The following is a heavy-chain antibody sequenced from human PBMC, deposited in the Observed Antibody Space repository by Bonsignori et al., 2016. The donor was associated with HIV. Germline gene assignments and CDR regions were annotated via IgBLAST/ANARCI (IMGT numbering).Heavy chain of an antibody. Sequence: SETLSLTCTVSGGSISSGSYYWSWIRQPAGKGLEWIGRIYTSGSTNYNPSLKSRVTISVDTSKNQFSLKLSSVTAADTAVYYCARSGAAARIPKYYFDYWGQGTLVTVSS. D-gene: IGHD6-13*01. CDR2: IYTSGST. V-gene: IGHV4-61*02. CDR1: GGSISSGSYY. CDR3: ARSGAAARIPKYYFDY. J-gene: IGHJ4*02.